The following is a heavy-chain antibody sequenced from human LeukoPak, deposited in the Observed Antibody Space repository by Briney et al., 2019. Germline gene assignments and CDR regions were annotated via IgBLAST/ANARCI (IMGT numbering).Heavy chain of an antibody. V-gene: IGHV3-7*04. D-gene: IGHD1-26*01. CDR3: ARDRLWELRAFDI. J-gene: IGHJ3*02. CDR2: ISHDGSEI. CDR1: GFTFSNYW. Sequence: GGSLRLSCAASGFTFSNYWMTCVRQAPGKGLEWVADISHDGSEILYVDSVKGRFTFSRDNAENSLYVQMNNLRADDTAVYYCARDRLWELRAFDIWGQGTMVTVSS.